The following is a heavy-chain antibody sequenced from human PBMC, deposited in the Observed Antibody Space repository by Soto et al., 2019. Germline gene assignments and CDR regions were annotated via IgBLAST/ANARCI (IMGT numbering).Heavy chain of an antibody. Sequence: GGSLRLSCAASGFTFSSFAMSWVRQAPGKGLEWVSTINKSGGSTYYADSVKGRFTISRDNSKNMLFLQINGLRAEDTAVYYCAKDPPTTGTTFDYWGRGTLVTVS. CDR1: GFTFSSFA. V-gene: IGHV3-23*01. D-gene: IGHD1-1*01. J-gene: IGHJ4*02. CDR3: AKDPPTTGTTFDY. CDR2: INKSGGST.